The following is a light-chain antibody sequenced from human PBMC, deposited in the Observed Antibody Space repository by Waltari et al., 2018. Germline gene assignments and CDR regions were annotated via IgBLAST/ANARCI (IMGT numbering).Light chain of an antibody. Sequence: DIMMTQSPDSLAVSLGERATINCKSSQSTLFTSNNKNYLAWYQQRPGQPPKLLIYWASTRESGVPDRFSGSGSGTDFTLTISSLQTEDVAVYYCQQYYSTPYTFGQGTKLEI. CDR3: QQYYSTPYT. CDR1: QSTLFTSNNKNY. V-gene: IGKV4-1*01. CDR2: WAS. J-gene: IGKJ2*01.